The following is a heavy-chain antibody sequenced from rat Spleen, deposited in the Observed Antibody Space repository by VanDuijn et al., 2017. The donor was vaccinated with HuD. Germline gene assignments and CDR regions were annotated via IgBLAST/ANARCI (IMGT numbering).Heavy chain of an antibody. CDR1: GFTFSNYW. CDR2: ISSGTGNT. CDR3: ARGYYGYNYPFDY. Sequence: EVQLVESGGGLVQPGRSLKLSCVASGFTFSNYWMYWIRQAPGKGLEWVSSISSGTGNTYYRDSVKGRFPISRDNAKSTLYLQMDSLRSEDTATYYCARGYYGYNYPFDYWGQGVMVTVSS. D-gene: IGHD1-9*01. V-gene: IGHV5-58*01. J-gene: IGHJ2*01.